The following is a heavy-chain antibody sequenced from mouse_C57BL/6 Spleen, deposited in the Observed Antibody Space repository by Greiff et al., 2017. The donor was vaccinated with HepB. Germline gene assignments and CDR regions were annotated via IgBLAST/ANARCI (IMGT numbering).Heavy chain of an antibody. CDR1: GYTFTSYW. Sequence: QVQLQQPGAELVKPGASVKMSCKASGYTFTSYWITWVKQRPGQGLEWIGDIYPGSGSTNYNEKFKSKATLTVDTSSSTAYMQLSNLTSEDSAVYYCARSEEGSTVDWGQGTTLTVSS. CDR2: IYPGSGST. D-gene: IGHD1-1*01. J-gene: IGHJ2*01. CDR3: ARSEEGSTVD. V-gene: IGHV1-55*01.